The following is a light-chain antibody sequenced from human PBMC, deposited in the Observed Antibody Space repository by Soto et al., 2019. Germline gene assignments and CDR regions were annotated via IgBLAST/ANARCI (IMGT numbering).Light chain of an antibody. Sequence: EIVMTQSPATLSVSPGERATLSCRASQSVSSNLAWYQQRPAQAPRLLIYGASTRATGIPARFSGSGSGTEFTLTISSLQSEDFAVYYCQQYDDWRGTFGQGTKVEI. V-gene: IGKV3-15*01. J-gene: IGKJ1*01. CDR1: QSVSSN. CDR3: QQYDDWRGT. CDR2: GAS.